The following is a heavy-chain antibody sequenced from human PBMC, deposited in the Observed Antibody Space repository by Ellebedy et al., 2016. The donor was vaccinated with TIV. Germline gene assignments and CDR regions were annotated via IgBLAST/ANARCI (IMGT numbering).Heavy chain of an antibody. CDR1: GYIFSGHF. D-gene: IGHD4-11*01. CDR2: INPENGDT. CDR3: ARDTEGIPTVTSIDYYYYGMDV. J-gene: IGHJ6*02. V-gene: IGHV1-2*02. Sequence: ASVKVSCXASGYIFSGHFLHWVRQAPGQGLEWMAYINPENGDTGYTQSLQGRVTVTRDTSITTAYMELTRLTSDDTAVYYCARDTEGIPTVTSIDYYYYGMDVWGQGTTVTVSS.